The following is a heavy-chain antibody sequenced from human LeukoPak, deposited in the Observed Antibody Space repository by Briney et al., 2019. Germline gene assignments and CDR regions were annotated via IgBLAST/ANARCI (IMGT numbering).Heavy chain of an antibody. CDR1: GFTFSHSW. CDR2: INTDGTST. CDR3: ARPQQGGTTRSHGLDA. V-gene: IGHV3-74*01. Sequence: PGESLRLSCAASGFTFSHSWLQWVRQVPGKGLLCVSCINTDGTSTSYADSVRGRVTISRDNAKNTLYLQMNSLRAEDTAVYYCARPQQGGTTRSHGLDAWGQGTTVTVSS. D-gene: IGHD2-2*01. J-gene: IGHJ6*02.